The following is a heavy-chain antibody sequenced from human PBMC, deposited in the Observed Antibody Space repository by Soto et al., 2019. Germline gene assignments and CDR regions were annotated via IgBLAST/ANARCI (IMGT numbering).Heavy chain of an antibody. CDR1: DASINTYY. D-gene: IGHD3-10*01. CDR3: ARDYGAGSYGIDY. Sequence: SSETLSLTCTVSDASINTYYWAWIRQPPGKGLEWIGYIHNSGTTDYNPSLKSRVTMSVDTSKSQFSLKLSSVTAADTAVYYCARDYGAGSYGIDYWGQGTLVTVSS. J-gene: IGHJ4*02. CDR2: IHNSGTT. V-gene: IGHV4-59*01.